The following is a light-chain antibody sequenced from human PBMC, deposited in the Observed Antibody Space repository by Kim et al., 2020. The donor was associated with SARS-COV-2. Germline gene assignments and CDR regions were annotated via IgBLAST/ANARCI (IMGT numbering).Light chain of an antibody. Sequence: GQSSTISCTGTSSDVGGYNYVSWYQQHPGKAPKLMIYDVSNRPSGVSNRFSGSKSGNTASLTISGLQAEDEADYYCSSYTSSSFYVFGTGTKVTVL. J-gene: IGLJ1*01. CDR1: SSDVGGYNY. CDR2: DVS. CDR3: SSYTSSSFYV. V-gene: IGLV2-14*03.